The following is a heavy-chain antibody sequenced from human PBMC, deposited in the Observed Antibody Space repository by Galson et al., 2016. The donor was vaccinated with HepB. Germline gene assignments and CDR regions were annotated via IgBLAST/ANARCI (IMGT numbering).Heavy chain of an antibody. D-gene: IGHD2-2*01. CDR1: GGSISSSTHY. Sequence: SETLSLTCTFSGGSISSSTHYWGWIRQPPGKGLEWIGNIYYNGNTYYNPSLKSRVTISVDTSKNQFSLNLTSVTAADTAVYHCARSSTYCSTTTCYGWFDPWGQETLVIVSS. CDR2: IYYNGNT. V-gene: IGHV4-39*07. J-gene: IGHJ5*02. CDR3: ARSSTYCSTTTCYGWFDP.